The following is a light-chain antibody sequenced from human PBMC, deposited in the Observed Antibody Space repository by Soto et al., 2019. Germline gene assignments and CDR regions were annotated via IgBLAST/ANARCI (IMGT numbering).Light chain of an antibody. J-gene: IGKJ5*01. CDR2: DTS. CDR1: QSVSIK. CDR3: QQYNKWPPST. Sequence: TQTPATPSGSAGERATLSCRASQSVSIKLAWYQQKPGQAPRLLIYDTSTRATGIPARFSGSGSGTEFTLTISRLQSEDLAVYYCQQYNKWPPSTFGQGTRLEIK. V-gene: IGKV3-15*01.